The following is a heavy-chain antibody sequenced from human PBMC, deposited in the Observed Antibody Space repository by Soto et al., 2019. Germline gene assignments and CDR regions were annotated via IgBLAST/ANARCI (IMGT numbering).Heavy chain of an antibody. J-gene: IGHJ6*01. V-gene: IGHV3-74*01. CDR2: INSDGTIS. Sequence: GGSLRLSCAASGFTFDTYWMNWVRQAPGKGPEWLSGINSDGTISSYADSVKGRFTISRDNARNTLSLQMNSLRADDTAVYYCARVSGSHSACNSYGMDARGQGHTVTVSS. D-gene: IGHD2-15*01. CDR1: GFTFDTYW. CDR3: ARVSGSHSACNSYGMDA.